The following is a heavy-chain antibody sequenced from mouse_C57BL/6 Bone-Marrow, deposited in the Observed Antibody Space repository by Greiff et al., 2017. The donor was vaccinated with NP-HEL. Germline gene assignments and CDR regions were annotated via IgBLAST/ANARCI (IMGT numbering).Heavy chain of an antibody. D-gene: IGHD1-1*01. Sequence: EVNVVESGGDLVKPGGSLKLSCAASGFTFSSYGMSWVRQTPDKRLEWVATISSGGSYTYYPASVKGRFTISRDNAKNTLYLQMSSLKSEDTAMYYCAGRYYGDYWGQGTTLTVSS. CDR3: AGRYYGDY. J-gene: IGHJ2*01. CDR1: GFTFSSYG. CDR2: ISSGGSYT. V-gene: IGHV5-6*02.